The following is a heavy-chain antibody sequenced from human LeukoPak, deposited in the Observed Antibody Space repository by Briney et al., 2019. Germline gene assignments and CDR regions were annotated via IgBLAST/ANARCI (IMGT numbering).Heavy chain of an antibody. D-gene: IGHD5-18*01. CDR3: ARGGTAMVTLWFDP. Sequence: PSETLSLTRTVSGGSITSRAYYWGWIRQPPGKGLEWIGSVYYSGSTYHNPSLKSRVTMSVDTSKNQFSLKLSSVTAADTTVYYCARGGTAMVTLWFDPWGQGTLVTVSS. V-gene: IGHV4-39*07. CDR2: VYYSGST. J-gene: IGHJ5*02. CDR1: GGSITSRAYY.